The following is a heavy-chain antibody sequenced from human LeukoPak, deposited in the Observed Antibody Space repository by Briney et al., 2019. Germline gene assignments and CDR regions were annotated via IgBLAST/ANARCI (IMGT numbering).Heavy chain of an antibody. D-gene: IGHD3-22*01. CDR1: GFTFSDYY. J-gene: IGHJ4*02. CDR3: ARNNYYDSSGYYAY. Sequence: PGGSLRLSCAASGFTFSDYYMSWIRQAPGKGLGWVSYISSSGSTLYYADSVKGRFTISRDNAKNSLYLQMNSLRAEDTAVYYCARNNYYDSSGYYAYWGQGTLVTVSS. V-gene: IGHV3-11*01. CDR2: ISSSGSTL.